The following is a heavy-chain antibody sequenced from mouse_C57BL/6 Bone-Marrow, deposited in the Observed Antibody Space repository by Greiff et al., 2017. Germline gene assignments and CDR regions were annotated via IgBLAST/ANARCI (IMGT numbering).Heavy chain of an antibody. J-gene: IGHJ3*01. CDR2: IRLKSDNYAT. Sequence: EVMLVESGGGLVQPGGSMKLSCVASGFTFSNYWMNWVRQSPEKGLEWVAQIRLKSDNYATHYAESVQGRFTISRDDSKSSVYLQMNNLRAEDTVIYYCSSTWTLFAYWGQGTLVTVSA. V-gene: IGHV6-3*01. CDR3: SSTWTLFAY. CDR1: GFTFSNYW. D-gene: IGHD4-1*02.